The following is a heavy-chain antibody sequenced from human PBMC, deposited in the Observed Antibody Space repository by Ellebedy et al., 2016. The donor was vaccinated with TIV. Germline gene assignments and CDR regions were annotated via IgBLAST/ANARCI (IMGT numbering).Heavy chain of an antibody. D-gene: IGHD2-21*01. CDR1: GVTVSSYN. CDR2: LQSGGVT. J-gene: IGHJ4*02. CDR3: TRARGGGGSVDY. V-gene: IGHV3-66*01. Sequence: PGGSLRLSCAAPGVTVSSYNMNWVRQAPGKGLEWVSVLQSGGVTHYADSVKGRFTVSRDNSRNTLYRQMNSLSVEDTAVYYCTRARGGGGSVDYWGQGTLVTVSS.